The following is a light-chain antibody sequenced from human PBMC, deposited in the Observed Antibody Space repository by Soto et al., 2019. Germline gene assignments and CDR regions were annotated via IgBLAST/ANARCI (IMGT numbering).Light chain of an antibody. Sequence: EIVLTQSPGTLSLSPGERATLSCRASQSVSSSYLAGYQQKPGQAPRLLIYGASGRATGIPDRFSVRESGTDFTLSISRPEPEDFAVYDCQLYGSSLGLTVGGGTKVEIK. CDR3: QLYGSSLGLT. J-gene: IGKJ4*01. CDR1: QSVSSSY. V-gene: IGKV3-20*01. CDR2: GAS.